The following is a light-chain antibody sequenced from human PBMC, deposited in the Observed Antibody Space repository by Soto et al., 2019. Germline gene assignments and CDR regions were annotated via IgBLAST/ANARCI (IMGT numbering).Light chain of an antibody. V-gene: IGLV1-51*01. CDR2: DDX. Sequence: QSVLTQPPSVSAAPGQMVTICCSGSSSNXGGNSVSXYQLLPGTAXNLLMYDDXEQASGIIDEFSGSKSGTSVTLGITGFQTGDEADYYCGSWDSSRSAYVFGTGTKVNVL. CDR3: GSWDSSRSAYV. J-gene: IGLJ1*01. CDR1: SSNXGGNS.